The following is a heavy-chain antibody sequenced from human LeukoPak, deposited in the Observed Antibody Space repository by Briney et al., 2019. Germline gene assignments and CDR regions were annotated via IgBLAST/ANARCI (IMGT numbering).Heavy chain of an antibody. J-gene: IGHJ6*03. D-gene: IGHD3-10*01. V-gene: IGHV4-34*01. CDR3: TRVRRAGVNYYYYYYMDV. Sequence: SETLSLTCAVYGESLNSYYWSWVRQPPGEGLEWIGEIYENGTTKYNPSLKSRVAISMVPSKQQFSLRLSSVTAADTAVYYCTRVRRAGVNYYYYYYMDVWGKGTTVTVSS. CDR2: IYENGTT. CDR1: GESLNSYY.